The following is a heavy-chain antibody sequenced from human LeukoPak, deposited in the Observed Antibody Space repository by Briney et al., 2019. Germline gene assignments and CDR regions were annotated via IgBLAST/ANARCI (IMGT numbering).Heavy chain of an antibody. CDR2: INHSGGT. D-gene: IGHD1-14*01. J-gene: IGHJ6*02. Sequence: SETLSLTCAVYGGSFSGYSWNWIRQPPVKGLEWIGEINHSGGTNYNPSLKSRVTISVDTSKKQFSLKLSSVTAADTAVYYCARDKRLVFPITGYYYYGMDVWGQGTTVTVSS. CDR3: ARDKRLVFPITGYYYYGMDV. CDR1: GGSFSGYS. V-gene: IGHV4-34*01.